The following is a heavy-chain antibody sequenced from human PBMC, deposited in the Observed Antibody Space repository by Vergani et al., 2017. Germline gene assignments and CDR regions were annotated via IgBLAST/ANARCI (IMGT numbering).Heavy chain of an antibody. V-gene: IGHV3-53*02. CDR3: ARDLVAPSPYYYYGMDV. CDR1: GFTVSSNY. CDR2: IYSGGST. D-gene: IGHD2-15*01. J-gene: IGHJ6*02. Sequence: EVQLVETGGGLIQPGGSLRLSCAASGFTVSSNYMSWVRQAPGKGMEWVAVIYSGGSTNYADSVKGRCTISRDNSKKTLYLQINSLRAEDTAVYYCARDLVAPSPYYYYGMDVWGQGTTVTVSS.